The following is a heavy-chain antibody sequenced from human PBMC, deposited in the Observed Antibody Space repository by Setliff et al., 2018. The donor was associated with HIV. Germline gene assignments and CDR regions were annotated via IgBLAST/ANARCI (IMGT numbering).Heavy chain of an antibody. CDR1: GYTFTSYY. J-gene: IGHJ4*02. Sequence: ASVKVSCKASGYTFTSYYMHWVRQAPGQGLEWMGIINPSGGSTSYAQKLQGRLTITAVESTSASYMELTSLTSDDTAVYYCAIGPKKGVDILPPDSWGQGTLVTVSS. V-gene: IGHV1-46*04. CDR2: INPSGGST. CDR3: AIGPKKGVDILPPDS. D-gene: IGHD3-3*01.